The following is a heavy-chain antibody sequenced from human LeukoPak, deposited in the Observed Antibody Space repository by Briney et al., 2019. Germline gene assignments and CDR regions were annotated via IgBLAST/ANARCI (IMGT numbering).Heavy chain of an antibody. V-gene: IGHV1-18*01. CDR3: ARGTIFGVVTVYYYYGMDV. D-gene: IGHD3-3*01. J-gene: IGHJ6*02. Sequence: GASVKVSCKASGYTFPRYGINWVRQAPGQGLEWMGWISAYNGNTNYAQKLQGRVTMATDTSTSTAYMELRSLRSDDTAVYYCARGTIFGVVTVYYYYGMDVWGQGTTVTVSS. CDR2: ISAYNGNT. CDR1: GYTFPRYG.